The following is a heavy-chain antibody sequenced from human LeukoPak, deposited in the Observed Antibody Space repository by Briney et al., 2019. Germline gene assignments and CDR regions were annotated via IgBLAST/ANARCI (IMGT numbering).Heavy chain of an antibody. CDR1: GLTFSSYS. V-gene: IGHV3-48*04. Sequence: PGGSLRLSCEASGLTFSSYSMNWVRQPPGKGLEWVSYISSSSSTIYYADSVKGRFTISRDNAKNSLYLQMNSLRAEDTAVYYCARDRHDILTVYDAFDIWGQGTMVTVSS. CDR3: ARDRHDILTVYDAFDI. CDR2: ISSSSSTI. D-gene: IGHD3-9*01. J-gene: IGHJ3*02.